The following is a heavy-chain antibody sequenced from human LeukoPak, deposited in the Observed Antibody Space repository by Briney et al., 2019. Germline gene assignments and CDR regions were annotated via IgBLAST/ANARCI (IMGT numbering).Heavy chain of an antibody. CDR3: TRREGYCSSTSCPDFDY. J-gene: IGHJ4*02. CDR1: GFTFSGSA. Sequence: PGGSLRLSCAASGFTFSGSAMHWVRQASGKGLEWVGRIRNKANSYATAYAASVKGRFTISRDDSKNTAYLQMNSLKTEDTAVYYCTRREGYCSSTSCPDFDYWGQGTLVTVSS. V-gene: IGHV3-73*01. D-gene: IGHD2-2*01. CDR2: IRNKANSYAT.